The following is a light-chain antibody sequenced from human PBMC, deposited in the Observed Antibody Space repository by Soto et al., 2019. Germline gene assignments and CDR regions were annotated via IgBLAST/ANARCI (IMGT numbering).Light chain of an antibody. CDR3: QQYGNSPWT. V-gene: IGKV3-20*01. CDR1: QSVSSNS. J-gene: IGKJ1*01. CDR2: GAF. Sequence: ESVLTQSPGTLSLSPGERATLSCRASQSVSSNSLAWYQQKPGQAPRLVIHGAFRRATGIPDRFSGSGSGTDFTLTISSLEPEDFAVYYCQQYGNSPWTFGQGTKVEIK.